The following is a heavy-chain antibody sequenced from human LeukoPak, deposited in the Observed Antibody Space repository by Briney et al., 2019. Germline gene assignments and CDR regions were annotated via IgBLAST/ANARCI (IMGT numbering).Heavy chain of an antibody. CDR3: AHSPLHYSGSGSFLY. CDR1: GFSLSTSGVS. J-gene: IGHJ4*02. CDR2: IYWDDDK. V-gene: IGHV2-5*02. D-gene: IGHD3-10*01. Sequence: SGPTLVKPTQTLTLTCSFSGFSLSTSGVSVDWIHQPPGKALEWLALIYWDDDKRYSPSLKSRLTITKDTSKNQVVLTMTNMDPVDTATYYCAHSPLHYSGSGSFLYWGQGTLVTVSS.